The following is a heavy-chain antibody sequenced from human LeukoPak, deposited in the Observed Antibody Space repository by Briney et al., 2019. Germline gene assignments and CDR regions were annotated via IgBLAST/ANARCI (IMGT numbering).Heavy chain of an antibody. V-gene: IGHV1-18*04. CDR1: GYTFTAHY. Sequence: ASVKVSCKASGYTFTAHYFHWVRQAPGQGLEWMGWISSNSDNTNYAQKFQGRVTMTTDTSTSTAYMELRSLRSDDTAVYYCARDWGSIKAITDYWGQGTLVTVSS. CDR2: ISSNSDNT. D-gene: IGHD3-16*01. J-gene: IGHJ4*02. CDR3: ARDWGSIKAITDY.